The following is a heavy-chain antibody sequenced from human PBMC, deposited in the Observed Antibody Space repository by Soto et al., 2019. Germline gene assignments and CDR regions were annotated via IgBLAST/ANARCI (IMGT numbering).Heavy chain of an antibody. V-gene: IGHV1-46*01. Sequence: GASVKVSCKASGYTFTSYYMHWVRQAPGQGLEWMGIINPSGGSTSYAQKFQGRVTMTRDTSTSTVYMELSSLRSEDTAVYYCARNGPEDSSGLWGAGDYWAREPWSPSPQ. J-gene: IGHJ4*02. CDR1: GYTFTSYY. CDR2: INPSGGST. CDR3: ARNGPEDSSGLWGAGDY. D-gene: IGHD3-22*01.